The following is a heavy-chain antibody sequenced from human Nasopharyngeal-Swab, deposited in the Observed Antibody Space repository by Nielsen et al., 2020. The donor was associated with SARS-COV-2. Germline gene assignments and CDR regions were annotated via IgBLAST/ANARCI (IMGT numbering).Heavy chain of an antibody. CDR3: VGSSWYGDYYYYYGMDV. D-gene: IGHD6-13*01. V-gene: IGHV4-39*07. CDR1: GGSISSSSYY. CDR2: IYYSGST. J-gene: IGHJ6*02. Sequence: SETLSLTCTLSGGSISSSSYYWGWIRQPPGKGLEWIGSIYYSGSTYYNLSLKSRVTISVDTSKNQFSLKLSSVTAADTAVYYCVGSSWYGDYYYYYGMDVWGQGTTVTVSS.